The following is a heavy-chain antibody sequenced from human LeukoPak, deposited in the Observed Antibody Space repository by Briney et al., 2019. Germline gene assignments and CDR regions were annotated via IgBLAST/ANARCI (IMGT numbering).Heavy chain of an antibody. D-gene: IGHD6-13*01. V-gene: IGHV1-2*02. CDR3: ARKYSSSWYGGAYYFDY. J-gene: IGHJ4*02. Sequence: ASVKVSCKASGYTFTGYYMHWVRQAPGQGLEWMGWINPNSGGTNYAQKFQGRVTMTRDTSISTAYMELSRLRSDDTAVYHCARKYSSSWYGGAYYFDYWGQGTLVTVSS. CDR2: INPNSGGT. CDR1: GYTFTGYY.